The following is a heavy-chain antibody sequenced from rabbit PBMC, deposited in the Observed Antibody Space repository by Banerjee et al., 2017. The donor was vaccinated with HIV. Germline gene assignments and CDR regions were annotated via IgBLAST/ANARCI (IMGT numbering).Heavy chain of an antibody. V-gene: IGHV1S40*01. CDR3: ARDLSNGDGYNFNL. Sequence: QSLEESGGDLVKPGASLTLTCTASGFSFSSNYYMCWVRQAPGKGLEWIGCIYSDSSGSTYYASGAKGRFTISKTSSTTVTLQMTSLTAADTATYFCARDLSNGDGYNFNLWGQGTLVTVS. D-gene: IGHD6-1*01. CDR1: GFSFSSNYY. CDR2: IYSDSSGST. J-gene: IGHJ4*01.